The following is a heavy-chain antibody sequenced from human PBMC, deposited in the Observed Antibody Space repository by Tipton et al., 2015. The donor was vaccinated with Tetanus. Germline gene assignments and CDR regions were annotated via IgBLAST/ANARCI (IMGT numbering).Heavy chain of an antibody. V-gene: IGHV4-30-2*01. D-gene: IGHD5-24*01. CDR2: TYHTGGT. Sequence: TLSLTCGVSGVSIKNGGYSWSWIRQPPGKGLEWIGYTYHTGGTYYNPSLKSRVTVSVDRSNNQFSLEMTSVTAADTAVYFCARAPYNSPGKYYFDYWGQGILVTVSS. CDR3: ARAPYNSPGKYYFDY. J-gene: IGHJ4*02. CDR1: GVSIKNGGYS.